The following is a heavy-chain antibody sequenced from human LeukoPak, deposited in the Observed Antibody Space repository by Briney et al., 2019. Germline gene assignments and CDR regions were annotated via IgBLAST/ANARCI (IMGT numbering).Heavy chain of an antibody. CDR2: ISPGGSSM. CDR1: GFIFSNYH. CDR3: TKEAKSRGPSQFDS. V-gene: IGHV3-48*03. Sequence: HPGGSLRLSCAASGFIFSNYHMGWIRQAPGKGLEWLSYISPGGSSMYYADSVKGRFTISRDNSQNTVYMQMNSLRAEDTAVYYCTKEAKSRGPSQFDSWGQGTLVTVSS. J-gene: IGHJ4*02. D-gene: IGHD1-26*01.